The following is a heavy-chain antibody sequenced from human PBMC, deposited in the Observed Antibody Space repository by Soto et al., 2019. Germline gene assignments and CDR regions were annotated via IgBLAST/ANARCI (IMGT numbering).Heavy chain of an antibody. CDR2: ISSGSSTI. Sequence: HPGGSLRLSCAASGFTFSSYSMNWVRQAPGKGLEWVSYISSGSSTIYYADSVKGRFTISRDNAKNSLYLQMNSLRDEDTAVYYCAREEDSSSPYYYYGMDVWGQGTTVTVSS. V-gene: IGHV3-48*02. J-gene: IGHJ6*02. CDR1: GFTFSSYS. D-gene: IGHD6-6*01. CDR3: AREEDSSSPYYYYGMDV.